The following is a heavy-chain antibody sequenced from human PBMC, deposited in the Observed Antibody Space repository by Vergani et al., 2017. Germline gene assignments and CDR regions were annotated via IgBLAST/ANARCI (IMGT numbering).Heavy chain of an antibody. V-gene: IGHV4-61*02. D-gene: IGHD1-26*01. CDR2: ILGSGTA. CDR3: ARGSRAAVYSGPDS. Sequence: QVQLQESGPGLVKPSQTLSLTCPVSGASISSVGYYWPWIRQSAGKRLEWIGDILGSGTANYNPSFQGRGSMSVATSKNQFSLTLSSVNATDTAVYYCARGSRAAVYSGPDSWVQGTRVTDSS. J-gene: IGHJ4*02. CDR1: GASISSVGYY.